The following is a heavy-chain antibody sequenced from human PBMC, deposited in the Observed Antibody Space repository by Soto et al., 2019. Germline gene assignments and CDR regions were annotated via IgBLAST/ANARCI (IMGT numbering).Heavy chain of an antibody. V-gene: IGHV1-3*01. D-gene: IGHD2-2*01. J-gene: IGHJ5*02. CDR3: ARGPNCSRTSCHYSVRNRWSDP. Sequence: ASVKVSCKASGYTFSSYAMHWVRQAPGQRLEWMGWINAGNGNTKYSQKFQGRVTITRDTSASTAYMELSSVTAADTAIYYCARGPNCSRTSCHYSVRNRWSDPWGQGTLVTVSS. CDR2: INAGNGNT. CDR1: GYTFSSYA.